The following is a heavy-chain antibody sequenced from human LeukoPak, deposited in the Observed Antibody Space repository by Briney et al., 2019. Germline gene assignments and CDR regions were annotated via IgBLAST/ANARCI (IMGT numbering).Heavy chain of an antibody. CDR1: GFTFNNYG. J-gene: IGHJ4*02. CDR3: AKDIPNLMVRGVIMKVY. D-gene: IGHD3-10*01. V-gene: IGHV3-23*01. CDR2: ISRDGGDT. Sequence: PGGSLRLSCAASGFTFNNYGMSWVRQAPGRGLEWVSAISRDGGDTFYADSVKGRFTISRDNSKNTLYLQMNSLRAEDTAVYYCAKDIPNLMVRGVIMKVYWGQGTLVTVSS.